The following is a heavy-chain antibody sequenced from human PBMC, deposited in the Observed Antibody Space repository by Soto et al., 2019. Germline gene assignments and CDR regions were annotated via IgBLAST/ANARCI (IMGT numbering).Heavy chain of an antibody. Sequence: SETLSLTCTVSGGSISSGGYYWSWIRQHPGKGLEWIGYIYYSGSTYYNPSLKSRVTISVDTSKNQFSLKLSSVTAADTAVYYCARPYDYGGNSVAFDIWGQGTMVTVSS. V-gene: IGHV4-31*03. CDR1: GGSISSGGYY. CDR2: IYYSGST. J-gene: IGHJ3*02. D-gene: IGHD4-17*01. CDR3: ARPYDYGGNSVAFDI.